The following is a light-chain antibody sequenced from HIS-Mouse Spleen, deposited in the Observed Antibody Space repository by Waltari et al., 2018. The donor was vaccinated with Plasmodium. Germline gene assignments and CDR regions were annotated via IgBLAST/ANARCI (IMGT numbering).Light chain of an antibody. CDR2: KAS. V-gene: IGKV1-5*03. Sequence: DIQMPQSPSTLSASVGDRVPITCRASQSISSWLAWDQQKPGQAPKLLLYKASSLESGVPSRFSGSGSGTEFTLTISSLQPDDFATYYCQQYNSYSWTIGQGTKVEIK. CDR3: QQYNSYSWT. CDR1: QSISSW. J-gene: IGKJ1*01.